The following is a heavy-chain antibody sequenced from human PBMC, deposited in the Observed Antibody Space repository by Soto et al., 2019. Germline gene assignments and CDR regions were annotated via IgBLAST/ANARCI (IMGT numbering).Heavy chain of an antibody. CDR1: GFPFTSYA. D-gene: IGHD3-10*01. Sequence: QVQLVESGGGVVQPGRSLTLSCAASGFPFTSYAIHWVRQAPGKGLEWVAVISHDGGIKHYADSVKGRFTISRDNSKNTLYLQMNSLRDEDTAVYHCAKECVLGFGDLDQIDYWGQGTLVTVSS. CDR3: AKECVLGFGDLDQIDY. V-gene: IGHV3-30-3*01. CDR2: ISHDGGIK. J-gene: IGHJ4*02.